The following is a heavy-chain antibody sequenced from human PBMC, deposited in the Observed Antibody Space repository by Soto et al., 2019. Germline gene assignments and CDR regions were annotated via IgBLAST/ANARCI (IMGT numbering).Heavy chain of an antibody. V-gene: IGHV3-48*03. CDR3: ARDPALRYFDWLGYVFDY. J-gene: IGHJ4*02. Sequence: PGGSLRLSCAASGFTFRSYEMNWVRQAPGKGLEWISYISSSGTTTYYADSVKGRFTISRDNANNSLVLQMNSLRAEDTAVYYCARDPALRYFDWLGYVFDYWGQGTLVTVSS. D-gene: IGHD3-9*01. CDR1: GFTFRSYE. CDR2: ISSSGTTT.